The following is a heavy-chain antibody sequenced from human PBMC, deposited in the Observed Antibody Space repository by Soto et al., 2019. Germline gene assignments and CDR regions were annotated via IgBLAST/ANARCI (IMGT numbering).Heavy chain of an antibody. J-gene: IGHJ6*02. Sequence: EVQLVESGGGLVKPGGSLRLSCAXXGFXFSSYSMNWVRQAPGKGLEWVSSISSSSSYIYYADSVKGRFTISRDNAKNSLYLQMNSLRAEDTAVYYCARDRTTPLDYYYGMDVWGQGTTVTVSS. CDR1: GFXFSSYS. V-gene: IGHV3-21*01. CDR3: ARDRTTPLDYYYGMDV. D-gene: IGHD1-1*01. CDR2: ISSSSSYI.